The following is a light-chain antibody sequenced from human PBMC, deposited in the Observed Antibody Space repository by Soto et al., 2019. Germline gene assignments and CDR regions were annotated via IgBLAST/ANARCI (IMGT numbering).Light chain of an antibody. CDR3: QQYHSHPIT. J-gene: IGKJ4*01. CDR2: KAS. Sequence: QMTQSPSTLSASVGDRVTITCQASQIISYWLAWYQQKPGKAPKLLIYKASNLESGVPSRFSGSGSGTEFTLTISSLQPDDFATYYCQQYHSHPITFGGGTKVDIK. CDR1: QIISYW. V-gene: IGKV1-5*03.